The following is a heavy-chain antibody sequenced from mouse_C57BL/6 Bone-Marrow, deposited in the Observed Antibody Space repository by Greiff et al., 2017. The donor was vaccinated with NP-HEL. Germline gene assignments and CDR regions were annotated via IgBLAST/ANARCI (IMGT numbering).Heavy chain of an antibody. CDR2: IYPGSGST. CDR1: GCTFTSYW. J-gene: IGHJ4*01. Sequence: QVQLQQPGAELVKPGASVKMSCKASGCTFTSYWITWVKQRPGQGLEWIGDIYPGSGSTNYNEKFKSKATLTVDTSSSTAYMQLSSLTSEDSAVYYCARCGRSSYAMDYWGQGTSVTVSS. V-gene: IGHV1-55*01. CDR3: ARCGRSSYAMDY.